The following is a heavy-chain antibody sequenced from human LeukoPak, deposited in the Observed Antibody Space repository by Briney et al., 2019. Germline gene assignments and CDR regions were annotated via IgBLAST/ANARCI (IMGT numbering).Heavy chain of an antibody. J-gene: IGHJ4*02. CDR1: GGSISSYY. CDR3: ARVLRWELPPDY. CDR2: IYHSGST. V-gene: IGHV4-59*01. D-gene: IGHD1-26*01. Sequence: SETLSLTCTVSGGSISSYYWSWIRQPPGKGLEWIGYIYHSGSTNYDPSLKSRVTISVDTSKNQFSLKLSSVTAADTAVYYCARVLRWELPPDYWGQGTLVTVSS.